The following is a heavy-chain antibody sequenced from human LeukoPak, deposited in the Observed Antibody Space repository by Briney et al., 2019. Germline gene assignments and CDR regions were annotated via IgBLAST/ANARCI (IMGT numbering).Heavy chain of an antibody. J-gene: IGHJ3*02. CDR1: GFTFSSYG. CDR3: ARARTTVTTYDAFDI. CDR2: IWYDGSNK. V-gene: IGHV3-33*01. D-gene: IGHD4-17*01. Sequence: GGSLILSCAASGFTFSSYGMHWVRQAPGKGLEWVAVIWYDGSNKYYADSVKGRFTISRDNSKNTLYLQMNSLRAEDTAVYYCARARTTVTTYDAFDIWGQGTMVTVSS.